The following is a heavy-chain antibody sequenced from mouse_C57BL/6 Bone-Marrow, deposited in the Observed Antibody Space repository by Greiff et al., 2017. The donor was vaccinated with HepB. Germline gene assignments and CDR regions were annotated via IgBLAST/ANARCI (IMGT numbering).Heavy chain of an antibody. J-gene: IGHJ1*03. V-gene: IGHV14-4*01. CDR3: TNHYYGSSYYWYFDV. D-gene: IGHD1-1*01. CDR2: IDPENGDT. Sequence: EVHLVESGAELVRPGASVKLSCTASGFNIKDDYMHWVKQRPEQGLEWIGWIDPENGDTEYASKFQGKATITADTSSNTAYLQLSSLTSEDTAVYYCTNHYYGSSYYWYFDVWGTGTTVTVSS. CDR1: GFNIKDDY.